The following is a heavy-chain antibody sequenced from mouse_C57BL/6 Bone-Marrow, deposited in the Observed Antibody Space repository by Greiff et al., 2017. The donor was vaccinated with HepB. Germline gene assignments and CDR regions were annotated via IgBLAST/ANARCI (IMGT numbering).Heavy chain of an antibody. J-gene: IGHJ3*01. CDR2: ISDGGSYT. CDR1: GFTFSSYA. D-gene: IGHD2-5*01. Sequence: EVMLVESGGGLVKPGGSLKLSCAASGFTFSSYAMSWVRQTPEKRLEWVATISDGGSYTYYPDNVKGRFTISRDNAKNNLYLQMSHLKSEDTAMYYCARDRNSTLFAYWGQGTLVTVSA. CDR3: ARDRNSTLFAY. V-gene: IGHV5-4*01.